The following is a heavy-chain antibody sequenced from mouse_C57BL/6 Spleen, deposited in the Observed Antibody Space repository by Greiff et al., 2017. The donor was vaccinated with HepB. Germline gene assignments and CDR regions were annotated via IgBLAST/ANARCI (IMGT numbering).Heavy chain of an antibody. V-gene: IGHV5-6*01. CDR2: ISSGGSYT. D-gene: IGHD1-1*01. J-gene: IGHJ2*01. CDR1: GFTFSSYG. CDR3: ARHPLDYYGSSYYFDY. Sequence: EVQLQESGGDLVKPGGSLKLSCAASGFTFSSYGMSWVRQTPDKRLEWVATISSGGSYTYYPDIVKGRFTISRDNAKNTLYLQMSSLKSEDTAMYYCARHPLDYYGSSYYFDYWGQGTTLTVSS.